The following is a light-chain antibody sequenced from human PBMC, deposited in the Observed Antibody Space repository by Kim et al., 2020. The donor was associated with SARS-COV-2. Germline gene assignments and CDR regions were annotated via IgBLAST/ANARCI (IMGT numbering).Light chain of an antibody. Sequence: ASTGDRGTISCRMSKGISSYLAWYQQQPGQAPELLIYAASTLQSGVPSRFSGSGSGTDFTLTISCLQSEDFATYYCQQYYSFPWTFGQGTKVDIK. CDR3: QQYYSFPWT. CDR2: AAS. J-gene: IGKJ1*01. V-gene: IGKV1D-8*01. CDR1: KGISSY.